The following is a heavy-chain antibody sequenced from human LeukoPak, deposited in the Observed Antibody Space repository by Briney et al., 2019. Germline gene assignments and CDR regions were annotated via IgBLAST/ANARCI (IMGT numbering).Heavy chain of an antibody. J-gene: IGHJ3*02. CDR2: INPNSGGT. D-gene: IGHD4-17*01. V-gene: IGHV1-2*02. Sequence: ASVKVSCKASGYTFTGYYMHWVRQAPAQGREWMGWINPNSGGTNYAQKLQGRVTMTRDTSISTAYMELSRLRSDDTAVYYCARGTTYNYGDYDAFDIWGEGTMDTVSS. CDR3: ARGTTYNYGDYDAFDI. CDR1: GYTFTGYY.